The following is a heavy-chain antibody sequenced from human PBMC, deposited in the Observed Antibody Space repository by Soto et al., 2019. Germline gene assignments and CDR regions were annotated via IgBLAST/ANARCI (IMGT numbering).Heavy chain of an antibody. D-gene: IGHD3-10*01. Sequence: QVQLQEAGPGLVKPSDTLSLTCIVSGDSVSSGRYFWTWIRQPPGKGPEWIGYVHFSVTTNYHPTLGRRGTISVHTPKNELTLSLTSVTVADAGIYYCARGLDLWFGDPRVWLDPWGQGTLVTVSS. CDR1: GDSVSSGRYF. CDR3: ARGLDLWFGDPRVWLDP. V-gene: IGHV4-61*01. CDR2: VHFSVTT. J-gene: IGHJ5*02.